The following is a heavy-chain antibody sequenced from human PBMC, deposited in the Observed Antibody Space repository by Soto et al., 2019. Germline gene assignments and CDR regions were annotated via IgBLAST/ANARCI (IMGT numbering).Heavy chain of an antibody. D-gene: IGHD4-4*01. CDR3: AKRTVTRGERYYFDY. Sequence: GGSLRLSCAASGFTFSSYAMSWVRQAPGKGLEWVSAISGSGGSTYYADSVKGRFAISRDNSKNTLYLQMNSLRAEDTAVYYCAKRTVTRGERYYFDYWGQGTLVTVSS. CDR1: GFTFSSYA. V-gene: IGHV3-23*01. J-gene: IGHJ4*02. CDR2: ISGSGGST.